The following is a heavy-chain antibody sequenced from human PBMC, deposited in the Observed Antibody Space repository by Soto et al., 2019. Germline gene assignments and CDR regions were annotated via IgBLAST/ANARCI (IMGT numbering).Heavy chain of an antibody. Sequence: GGSLRLSCAASGFTFSSYWMTWLRQAPGKGLEWVANINPDGSAKYYVDSVKGRFTISRDNAKNSLYLQMNSLRVEDTTVYYYGAPPTGNVYFNHWGQGALVTVSS. CDR3: GAPPTGNVYFNH. V-gene: IGHV3-7*01. J-gene: IGHJ1*01. CDR1: GFTFSSYW. D-gene: IGHD2-8*02. CDR2: INPDGSAK.